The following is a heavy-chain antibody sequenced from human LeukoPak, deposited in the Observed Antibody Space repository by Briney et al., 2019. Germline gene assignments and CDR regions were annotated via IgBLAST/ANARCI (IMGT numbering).Heavy chain of an antibody. CDR3: ARDTPDYDILTGYYINYFDY. Sequence: PGGSLRLSCAASGFTFSSYEMNWVRQAPGKGLEWVSYISSSGSTIYYADSVKGRFTISRDNAENSLYLQMNSLRAEDTAVYYCARDTPDYDILTGYYINYFDYWGQGTLVTVSS. CDR1: GFTFSSYE. J-gene: IGHJ4*02. V-gene: IGHV3-48*03. CDR2: ISSSGSTI. D-gene: IGHD3-9*01.